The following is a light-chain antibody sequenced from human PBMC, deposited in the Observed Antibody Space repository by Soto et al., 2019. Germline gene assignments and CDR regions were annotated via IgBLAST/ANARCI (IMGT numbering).Light chain of an antibody. CDR2: EVS. CDR3: SSYTSSSTFWV. J-gene: IGLJ3*02. Sequence: QSALTQPASVSGSPGQSITISCTGTSSDVGGYNYVSWYQQHPGKAPKLMIYEVSNRPSGVSNRFSGSKSGNTASLTISGLQAEDEADYYCSSYTSSSTFWVFGGGIKLTVL. CDR1: SSDVGGYNY. V-gene: IGLV2-14*01.